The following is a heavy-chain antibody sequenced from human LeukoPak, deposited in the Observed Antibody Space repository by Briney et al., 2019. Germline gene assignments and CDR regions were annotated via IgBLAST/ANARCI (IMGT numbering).Heavy chain of an antibody. V-gene: IGHV4-39*01. D-gene: IGHD3-10*01. Sequence: PSESLSLTCTVSGGSISSSSYYWGWIRQPPGKGLEWIESIYYSGSTSYNPSLKSRVTISVDTSKNQFSLKLSSVTAADTAVYYCARQAMVRGVPPCYMDVWGKGTTVTVSS. J-gene: IGHJ6*03. CDR2: IYYSGST. CDR1: GGSISSSSYY. CDR3: ARQAMVRGVPPCYMDV.